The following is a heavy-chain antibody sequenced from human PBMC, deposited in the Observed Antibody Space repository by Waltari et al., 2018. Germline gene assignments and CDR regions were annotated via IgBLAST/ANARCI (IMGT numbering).Heavy chain of an antibody. D-gene: IGHD5-12*01. CDR3: ARGRGRNWFDP. Sequence: QVQLQQWGAGLLEPSETLSLSCAVYGGALRGSCWGWSRQAPGKGLEWIGEIDQSGGANYNPSLKSRVTISGDTSKNQLSLKLSSVTAADTAVYYCARGRGRNWFDPWGQGTLVTVSS. CDR2: IDQSGGA. V-gene: IGHV4-34*01. CDR1: GGALRGSC. J-gene: IGHJ5*02.